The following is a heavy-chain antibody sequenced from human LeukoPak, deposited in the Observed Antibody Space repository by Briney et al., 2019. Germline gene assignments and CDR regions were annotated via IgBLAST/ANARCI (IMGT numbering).Heavy chain of an antibody. Sequence: ASVKVSCTASGYTFTSYAMHWVRQAPGQRLEWMGWINAGNGNTKYSQKFQGRVTITRDTSASTAYMELSSLRSEDTAVYYCARVLTSCGGDCYHSSFDYWGQGTLVTVSS. CDR1: GYTFTSYA. CDR3: ARVLTSCGGDCYHSSFDY. CDR2: INAGNGNT. D-gene: IGHD2-21*02. J-gene: IGHJ4*02. V-gene: IGHV1-3*01.